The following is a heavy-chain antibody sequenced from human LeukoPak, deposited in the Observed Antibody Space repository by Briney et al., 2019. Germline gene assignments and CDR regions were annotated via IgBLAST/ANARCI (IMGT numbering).Heavy chain of an antibody. V-gene: IGHV4-59*12. D-gene: IGHD6-13*01. CDR1: GGSISSYY. CDR2: IYYSGST. Sequence: SETLSLTCTVSGGSISSYYWSWIWQPPGKGLEWIGYIYYSGSTNYNPSLKSRVTISVDTSKNQFSLKLSSVTAADTAVYYCARLPPYSSSWYFDYWGQGTLVTVSS. CDR3: ARLPPYSSSWYFDY. J-gene: IGHJ4*02.